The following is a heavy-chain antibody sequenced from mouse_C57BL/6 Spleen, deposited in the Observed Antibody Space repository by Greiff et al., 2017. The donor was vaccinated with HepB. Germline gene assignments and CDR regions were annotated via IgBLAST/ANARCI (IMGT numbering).Heavy chain of an antibody. Sequence: QVHVKQSGPELVKPGASVKLSCKASGYTFTSYDINWVKQRPGQGLEWIGWIYPRDGSTKYNEKFKGKATLTVDTSSSTAYMELHSLTSEDSAVYFGARSHYSNYVGYWGQGTTLTVSS. V-gene: IGHV1-85*01. J-gene: IGHJ2*01. CDR2: IYPRDGST. CDR3: ARSHYSNYVGY. D-gene: IGHD2-5*01. CDR1: GYTFTSYD.